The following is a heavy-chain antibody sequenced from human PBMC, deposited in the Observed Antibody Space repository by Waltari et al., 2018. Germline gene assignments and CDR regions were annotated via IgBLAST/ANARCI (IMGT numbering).Heavy chain of an antibody. D-gene: IGHD3-22*01. CDR2: ISWDGGST. J-gene: IGHJ4*02. Sequence: EVQLVESGGVVVQPGGSLRLSCAASGFTFDDYTMHWVRQAPGKGLEWVSLISWDGGSTYYADSVKGRFTISRDNSKNSLYLQMNSLRTEDTALYYCAKGGYYDSSGYYFDYWGQGTLVTVSS. CDR3: AKGGYYDSSGYYFDY. CDR1: GFTFDDYT. V-gene: IGHV3-43*01.